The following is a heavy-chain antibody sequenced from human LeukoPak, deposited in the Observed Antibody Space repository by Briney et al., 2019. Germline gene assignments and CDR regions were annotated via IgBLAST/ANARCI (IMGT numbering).Heavy chain of an antibody. Sequence: GGSLRLSCAASGFTFSSYAMSWVRQPPGKGLEWVSNIGTSSTTIYYADSVKGRFTISRDNAKNSLYLQMNSLRADDTAVYYCARFAAGGSYYYYMDVWGKGTTVTVSS. V-gene: IGHV3-48*01. D-gene: IGHD6-25*01. CDR2: IGTSSTTI. J-gene: IGHJ6*03. CDR3: ARFAAGGSYYYYMDV. CDR1: GFTFSSYA.